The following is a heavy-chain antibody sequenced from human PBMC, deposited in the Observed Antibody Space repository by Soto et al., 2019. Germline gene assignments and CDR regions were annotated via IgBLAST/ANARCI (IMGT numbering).Heavy chain of an antibody. Sequence: QAHLVQSGPEVKKPGSSVKVSCKDSGGLFSSFAISWVRQAPGQGLEWLGGIIPVFGTTYYAEKFQDRLTITAEESTNTAYMELSSLTSGDTAIYYCARGGGPYVWFNEFWGQGTLVTVSS. CDR3: ARGGGPYVWFNEF. D-gene: IGHD3-16*01. V-gene: IGHV1-69*01. CDR2: IIPVFGTT. J-gene: IGHJ4*02. CDR1: GGLFSSFA.